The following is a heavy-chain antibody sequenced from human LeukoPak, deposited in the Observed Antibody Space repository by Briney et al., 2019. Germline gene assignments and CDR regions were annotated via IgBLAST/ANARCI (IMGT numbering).Heavy chain of an antibody. Sequence: GGSLRLSCVASGFTFSSHDMNWVRQAPGKGLEWVSSISSSSSYIYYADSVKGRFTISRDNAKNSLYLQMNSLRAEDTAVYYCARVPLRGSWYLTYWGQGTLVTVSS. V-gene: IGHV3-21*01. J-gene: IGHJ4*02. CDR1: GFTFSSHD. D-gene: IGHD6-13*01. CDR2: ISSSSSYI. CDR3: ARVPLRGSWYLTY.